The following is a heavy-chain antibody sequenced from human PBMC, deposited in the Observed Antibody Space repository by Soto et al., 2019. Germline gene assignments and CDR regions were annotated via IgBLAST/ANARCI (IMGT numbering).Heavy chain of an antibody. CDR2: IIPIFGTA. J-gene: IGHJ6*02. Sequence: SVKVSCKASGGTFSSYAISWVRQAPGQGLEWMGGIIPIFGTANYAQKFQGRVTITADESTSTAYMELSSLRSEDTAVYYCARASRGYYSDYYYYGMDVWGQGTTVTVSS. CDR3: ARASRGYYSDYYYYGMDV. V-gene: IGHV1-69*13. CDR1: GGTFSSYA. D-gene: IGHD3-22*01.